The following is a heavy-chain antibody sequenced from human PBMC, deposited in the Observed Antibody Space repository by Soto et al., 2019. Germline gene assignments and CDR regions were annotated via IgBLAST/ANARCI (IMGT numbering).Heavy chain of an antibody. Sequence: QVQLVQSGAEVKKPGSSVKVSCKASADTFNSYSLSWVRQAPGQRLEWMGGITPVFGTADYAQSFEDRLTITADDSTSTVYMELSSLRSDDTAVYYCARSLEGTTVTNWFDPWGQGARVTVSS. D-gene: IGHD4-17*01. CDR2: ITPVFGTA. J-gene: IGHJ5*02. V-gene: IGHV1-69*01. CDR1: ADTFNSYS. CDR3: ARSLEGTTVTNWFDP.